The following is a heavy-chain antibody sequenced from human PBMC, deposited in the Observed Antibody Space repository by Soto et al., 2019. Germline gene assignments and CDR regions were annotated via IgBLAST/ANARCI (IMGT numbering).Heavy chain of an antibody. V-gene: IGHV4-39*02. D-gene: IGHD3-10*01. CDR2: IFYSGNT. CDR1: GDSIGGSNFY. CDR3: ARARKTYYYGSGSYGY. J-gene: IGHJ4*02. Sequence: SETLSLTCTVSGDSIGGSNFYWGWLRQPPGKGLEWIGSIFYSGNTYYNPSLKSRVIMSVDTSKNQLSLRLNSVTAADTAVYYCARARKTYYYGSGSYGYWGQGTLVTVSS.